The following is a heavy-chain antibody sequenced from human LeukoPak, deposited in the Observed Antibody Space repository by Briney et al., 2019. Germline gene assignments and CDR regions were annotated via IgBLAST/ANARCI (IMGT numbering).Heavy chain of an antibody. V-gene: IGHV4-39*01. CDR3: ARFLVFGTAMAY. CDR1: GGSISSSSYY. Sequence: SETLYLTCTVSGGSISSSSYYWGWIRRPPGKGLEWIGSIYYSGSTYYNPSLESRVTISVDTSKNQFSLKLSSVTAADTAVYYCARFLVFGTAMAYWGQGTLVTVSS. J-gene: IGHJ4*02. CDR2: IYYSGST. D-gene: IGHD5-18*01.